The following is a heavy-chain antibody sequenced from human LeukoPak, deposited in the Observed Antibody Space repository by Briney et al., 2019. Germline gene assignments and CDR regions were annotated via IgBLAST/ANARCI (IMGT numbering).Heavy chain of an antibody. Sequence: GGSLRLSCAASGFTFSSYSMNWVRQAPGKGLEWVSYISSSSSTIYYADSVKGRFTISRDNAKNSLYLQMNSLRAEDTAVYYCASEQQLGYYYYYYMDVWGKGTTVTVSS. V-gene: IGHV3-48*01. CDR3: ASEQQLGYYYYYYMDV. D-gene: IGHD6-13*01. J-gene: IGHJ6*03. CDR1: GFTFSSYS. CDR2: ISSSSSTI.